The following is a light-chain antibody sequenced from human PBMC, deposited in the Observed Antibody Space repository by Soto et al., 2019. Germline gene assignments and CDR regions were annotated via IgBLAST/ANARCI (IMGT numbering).Light chain of an antibody. V-gene: IGLV3-1*01. CDR1: KLGDKY. J-gene: IGLJ2*01. CDR3: QAWDSSTAHVV. Sequence: SYELTQPPSVSVSPGQTASINCSGDKLGDKYACWYQQKPGQSPVLVIYQDSKRPSGIPERFSGSNSGNTATLTISGTQAMDEADYYCQAWDSSTAHVVFGGGTKRTVL. CDR2: QDS.